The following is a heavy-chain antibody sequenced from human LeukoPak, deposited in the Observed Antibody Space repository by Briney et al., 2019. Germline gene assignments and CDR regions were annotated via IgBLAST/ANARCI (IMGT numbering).Heavy chain of an antibody. Sequence: PGGSLRLSCAASGFTFSDYYMSWIRQPPGKRLEWIGHIYYSGSTNYNPSLKSRVTISVDTSKNQFSLKLSSVTAADTAVYYCASRSSIWSGYQDTLYYFDSWGQGTLVTVSS. V-gene: IGHV4-59*01. CDR3: ASRSSIWSGYQDTLYYFDS. D-gene: IGHD3-3*01. CDR1: GFTFSDYY. J-gene: IGHJ4*02. CDR2: IYYSGST.